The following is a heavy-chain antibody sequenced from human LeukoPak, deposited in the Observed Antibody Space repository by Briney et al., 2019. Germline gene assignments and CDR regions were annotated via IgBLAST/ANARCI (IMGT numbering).Heavy chain of an antibody. D-gene: IGHD4-17*01. CDR3: ARNFYGDYENYFDY. CDR1: GFTFSSYA. Sequence: GGSLRLSCAASGFTFSSYAVHWVRQAPGKGLEWVAVISYDGSNKYYADSVKGRFTISRDNSKNTLYLQMNSLRAEDTAVFYCARNFYGDYENYFDYWGQGTLVTVSS. V-gene: IGHV3-30-3*01. J-gene: IGHJ4*02. CDR2: ISYDGSNK.